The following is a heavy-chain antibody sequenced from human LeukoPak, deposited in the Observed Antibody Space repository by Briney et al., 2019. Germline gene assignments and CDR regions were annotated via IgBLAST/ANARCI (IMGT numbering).Heavy chain of an antibody. CDR1: GFTFSSYW. CDR3: AKDLYYYDSSGAALGI. Sequence: GGSLRLSCAASGFTFSSYWMSWVRQAPGKGLEWVSAISGSGGSTYYADSVKGRFTISRDNSKNTLYLQMNSLRAEDTAVYYCAKDLYYYDSSGAALGIWGQGTMVTVSS. D-gene: IGHD3-22*01. V-gene: IGHV3-23*01. J-gene: IGHJ3*02. CDR2: ISGSGGST.